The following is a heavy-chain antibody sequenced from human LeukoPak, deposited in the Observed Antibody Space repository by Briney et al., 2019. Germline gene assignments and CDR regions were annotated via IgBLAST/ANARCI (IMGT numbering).Heavy chain of an antibody. V-gene: IGHV5-51*01. J-gene: IGHJ3*02. CDR1: GYSFTSYW. Sequence: PGESLKISCKGSGYSFTSYWIGWVRQMPGKGLEWMGIIYPGDSDTRYSPSFQGQVTISADKSISTAYLQWSSLKASDTAMYYCARPSYYDILTGYYSDAFDIWGQGTMVTVS. CDR3: ARPSYYDILTGYYSDAFDI. D-gene: IGHD3-9*01. CDR2: IYPGDSDT.